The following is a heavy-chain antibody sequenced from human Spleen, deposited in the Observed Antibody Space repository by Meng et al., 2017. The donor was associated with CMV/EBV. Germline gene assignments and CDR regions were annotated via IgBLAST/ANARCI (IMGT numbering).Heavy chain of an antibody. CDR2: INLSGTIT. Sequence: SGYTFTSYYMHWVRQATGQGLEWMGIINLSGTITTYAQKFQGRVTMTRDTSTNTVYMEMSSLRSEDTAVYYCASGYYDSSGYYDPKDWGQGTLVTVSS. J-gene: IGHJ4*02. D-gene: IGHD3-22*01. CDR3: ASGYYDSSGYYDPKD. V-gene: IGHV1-46*01. CDR1: GYTFTSYY.